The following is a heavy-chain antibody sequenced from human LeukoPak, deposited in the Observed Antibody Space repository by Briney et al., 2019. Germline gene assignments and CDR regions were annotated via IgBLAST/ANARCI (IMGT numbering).Heavy chain of an antibody. CDR2: ISSGGSFQ. Sequence: GGSLRLSCAASGFTFSNYAMHWVRQAPGKGLEWVSIISSGGSFQYYADSVKGRLNISRYNSKNTLYLQLNSLRGEDTAIYYCARDSTYYYESGSSGPHYFDNWGQGTLVTVSS. CDR3: ARDSTYYYESGSSGPHYFDN. J-gene: IGHJ4*02. D-gene: IGHD3-10*01. CDR1: GFTFSNYA. V-gene: IGHV3-30*01.